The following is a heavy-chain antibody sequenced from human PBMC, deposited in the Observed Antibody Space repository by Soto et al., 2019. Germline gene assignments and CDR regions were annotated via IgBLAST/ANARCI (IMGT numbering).Heavy chain of an antibody. D-gene: IGHD3-16*01. CDR2: IWSDGSNK. J-gene: IGHJ4*02. CDR1: GFTFNTYH. CDR3: ARIGSWALNFDY. Sequence: QVQLVESGGGVVQPGGSLRLSCAPSGFTFNTYHMHWVRQAPGKGLQWVAVIWSDGSNKYYADSVKGRFTISRDNSKNTLYLQMNSLRVEDTAVYYCARIGSWALNFDYWGQGTLVTVSS. V-gene: IGHV3-33*01.